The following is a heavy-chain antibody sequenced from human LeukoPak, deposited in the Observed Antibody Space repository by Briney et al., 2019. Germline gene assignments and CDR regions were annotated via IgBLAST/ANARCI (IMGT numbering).Heavy chain of an antibody. J-gene: IGHJ4*02. CDR1: GFTFSSYA. Sequence: PGASLRLSCAASGFTFSSYAMSWVRQAPGKGLEWVSAISGSAATTYYADSVKGRFTISRDNSKNSLYLQMNSLRAEDTAVYYCAKEDFGSGTWGSWGQGTLVTVSS. D-gene: IGHD3-10*01. V-gene: IGHV3-23*01. CDR2: ISGSAATT. CDR3: AKEDFGSGTWGS.